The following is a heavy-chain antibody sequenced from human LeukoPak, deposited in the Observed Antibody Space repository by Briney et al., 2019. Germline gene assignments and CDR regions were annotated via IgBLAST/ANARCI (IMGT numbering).Heavy chain of an antibody. CDR1: GYTFSSFG. CDR2: ISDFNGNS. D-gene: IGHD3-16*01. V-gene: IGHV1-18*01. CDR3: TRDLGDKPGSFFDY. J-gene: IGHJ4*02. Sequence: GASVKVSCKGLGYTFSSFGVSWVRQAPGQGLEWMGWISDFNGNSNYAQKFQGRVTMTTDTTRSTAYMELRSLRSDDTAVYYCTRDLGDKPGSFFDYWGQGTMVTVSS.